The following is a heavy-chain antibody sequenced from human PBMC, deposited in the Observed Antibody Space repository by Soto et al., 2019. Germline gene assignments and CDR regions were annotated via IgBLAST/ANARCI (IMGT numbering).Heavy chain of an antibody. CDR3: AHSAVVATAFGP. CDR2: IYWDDDK. Sequence: QITLKESGPTLVKPTQTLTLTCTFSGFSLSTSGVGVGWIRQPPGKALECLGIIYWDDDKRYGPSLKSRLTITKDTSKNQVVLTMTNMDPVDTATYYCAHSAVVATAFGPWGQGTLVIVSS. CDR1: GFSLSTSGVG. J-gene: IGHJ5*02. D-gene: IGHD6-19*01. V-gene: IGHV2-5*05.